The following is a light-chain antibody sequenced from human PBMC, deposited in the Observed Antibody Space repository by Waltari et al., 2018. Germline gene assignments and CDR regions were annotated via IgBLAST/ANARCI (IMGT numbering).Light chain of an antibody. CDR3: AAWDDSLNGWV. CDR1: NSNIGSNR. Sequence: QSVLTQPPSASVTPGQRVPIPCSGRNSNIGSNRVNWYRQLPGTAPNPLIYTKNQRPSGVPDRFSGSKSGTSATLAIGGLRSADEADYYCAAWDDSLNGWVFGGGTKLTVL. J-gene: IGLJ3*02. V-gene: IGLV1-44*01. CDR2: TKN.